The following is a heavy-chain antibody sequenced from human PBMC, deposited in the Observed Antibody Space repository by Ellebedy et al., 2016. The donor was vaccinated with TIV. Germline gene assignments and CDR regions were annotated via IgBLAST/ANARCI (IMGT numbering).Heavy chain of an antibody. J-gene: IGHJ6*02. CDR1: GYTLSSNSC. CDR3: ARDSGASVGPREGYGMDV. D-gene: IGHD1-26*01. V-gene: IGHV1-69*10. Sequence: ASVKVSCKASGYTLSSNSCLNWVRQAPGQGLEWMGGIMPVFGVATYAKKFQGRVTITADTSTSTAYMELISLRSEDTAVYYCARDSGASVGPREGYGMDVWGQGTTVTVSS. CDR2: IMPVFGVA.